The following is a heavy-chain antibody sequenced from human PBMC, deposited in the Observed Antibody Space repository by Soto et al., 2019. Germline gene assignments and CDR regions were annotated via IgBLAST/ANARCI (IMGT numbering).Heavy chain of an antibody. Sequence: GVSLRLSCSASGFTFSSYAMHWVRQAPGKGLEYVSSISTNGGSTHYADSVKGRFTISRDNSKNTLYLQMNSLRAEDTAVYYCAKDKEQQLVLFRDYYYYYGMDVWGQGTTVTVSS. J-gene: IGHJ6*02. CDR2: ISTNGGST. CDR1: GFTFSSYA. V-gene: IGHV3-64*04. D-gene: IGHD6-13*01. CDR3: AKDKEQQLVLFRDYYYYYGMDV.